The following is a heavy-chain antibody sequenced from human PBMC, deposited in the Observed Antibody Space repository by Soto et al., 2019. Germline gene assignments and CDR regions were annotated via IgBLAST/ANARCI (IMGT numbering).Heavy chain of an antibody. CDR1: GFTFSSYW. CDR2: INSDGSST. Sequence: GGSLRLSCAASGFTFSSYWMHWFRQAPGKGLVWVSRINSDGSSTSYADSVKGRFTISRDNAKNTLYLQMNSLRAEDTAVYYCARESDFWSGYYLGSSGYMDVWGKGTTVTVSS. J-gene: IGHJ6*03. D-gene: IGHD3-3*01. CDR3: ARESDFWSGYYLGSSGYMDV. V-gene: IGHV3-74*01.